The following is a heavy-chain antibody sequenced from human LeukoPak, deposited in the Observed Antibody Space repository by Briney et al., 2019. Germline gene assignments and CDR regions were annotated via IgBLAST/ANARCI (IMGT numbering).Heavy chain of an antibody. J-gene: IGHJ4*02. D-gene: IGHD3-10*01. CDR2: IDWDDDK. Sequence: SGPTLVTPTQTLTLTCTFSGFSLSTSGMCVSWIRQPPGKALEWLARIDWDDDKYYSTSLKTRLTISKDTSKNQVVLTMTNMYPVDTATYYCARMHQYGSGSYYKLDYWGQGTLVTVSS. V-gene: IGHV2-70*11. CDR1: GFSLSTSGMC. CDR3: ARMHQYGSGSYYKLDY.